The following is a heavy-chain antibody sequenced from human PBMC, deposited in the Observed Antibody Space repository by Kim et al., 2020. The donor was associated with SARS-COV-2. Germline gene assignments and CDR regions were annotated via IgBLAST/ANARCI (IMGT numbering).Heavy chain of an antibody. CDR3: ARGKDSSGHDY. D-gene: IGHD3-22*01. CDR2: T. V-gene: IGHV4-34*01. Sequence: TSYNPPLTSGVTRSVDPSKNQFSLRLCSVTAADTAVYYCARGKDSSGHDYWGQGTLVTVSS. J-gene: IGHJ4*02.